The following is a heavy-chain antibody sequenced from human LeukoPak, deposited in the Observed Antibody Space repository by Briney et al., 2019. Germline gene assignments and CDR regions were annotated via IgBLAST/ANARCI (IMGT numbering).Heavy chain of an antibody. J-gene: IGHJ4*02. D-gene: IGHD1-26*01. CDR1: GGSISSGGYY. V-gene: IGHV4-39*01. CDR2: IYYSGST. Sequence: ETLSLTCTVSGGSISSGGYYWGWIRQPPGKGLEWIGSIYYSGSTYYNPSLKSRVTISVDTSKNQFSLKLSSVTAADTAVYYCARQEARRTGAFDYWGQGTLVTVSS. CDR3: ARQEARRTGAFDY.